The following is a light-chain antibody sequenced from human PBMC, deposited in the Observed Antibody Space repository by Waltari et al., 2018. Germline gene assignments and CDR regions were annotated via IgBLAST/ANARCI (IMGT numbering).Light chain of an antibody. CDR1: PYISNF. CDR2: ASS. CDR3: QQLKDSPPT. Sequence: DIQLTQSPSFLSASVGDRVTITCRASPYISNFLDWYQQKPGQAPQLLIYASSTLQSGVPSRFGGSGSGTEFTLTISSLQPEDFATYYCQQLKDSPPTFGGGTKVEIK. J-gene: IGKJ4*01. V-gene: IGKV1-9*01.